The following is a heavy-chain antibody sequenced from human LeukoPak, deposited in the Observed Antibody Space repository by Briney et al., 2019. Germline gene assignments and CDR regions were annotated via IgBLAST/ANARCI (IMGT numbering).Heavy chain of an antibody. V-gene: IGHV1-8*01. D-gene: IGHD1-26*01. J-gene: IGHJ4*02. Sequence: ASRKASCKASGYTFTSYDINSVPQATRQRLEWMGWMNPNSGNTGYAQKFQGRVTMTRNNSISTAYMELSSLRSEDTAVYYCARVALVDSDYWGQGTLVTVSS. CDR2: MNPNSGNT. CDR3: ARVALVDSDY. CDR1: GYTFTSYD.